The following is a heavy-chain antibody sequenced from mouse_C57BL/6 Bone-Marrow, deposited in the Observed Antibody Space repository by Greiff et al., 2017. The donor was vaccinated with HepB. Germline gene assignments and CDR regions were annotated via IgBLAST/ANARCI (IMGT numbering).Heavy chain of an antibody. D-gene: IGHD2-4*01. V-gene: IGHV3-6*01. CDR1: GYSITSGYY. Sequence: ESGPGLVKPSQSLSLTCSVTGYSITSGYYWNWIRQFPGNKLEWMGYISYDGSNNYNPSLKNRISITRDTSKNQFFLKLNSVTTEDTATYYCARVYDYDYCDYWGQGTTLTVSS. CDR2: ISYDGSN. J-gene: IGHJ2*01. CDR3: ARVYDYDYCDY.